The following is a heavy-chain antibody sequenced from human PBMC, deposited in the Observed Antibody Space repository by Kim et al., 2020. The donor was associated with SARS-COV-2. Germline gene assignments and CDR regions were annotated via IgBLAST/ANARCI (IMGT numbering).Heavy chain of an antibody. D-gene: IGHD3-10*01. J-gene: IGHJ6*03. CDR1: GGSISSYY. V-gene: IGHV4-59*08. CDR2: IYYSGST. Sequence: SETLSLTCTVSGGSISSYYWSWIRQPPGKGLEWIGYIYYSGSTNYNPSLKSRVTISVDTSKNQFSLKLSSVTAADTAVYYCARLCSVAPYYGSGRTTYYYYYYYMDVWGKGTTVTVSS. CDR3: ARLCSVAPYYGSGRTTYYYYYYYMDV.